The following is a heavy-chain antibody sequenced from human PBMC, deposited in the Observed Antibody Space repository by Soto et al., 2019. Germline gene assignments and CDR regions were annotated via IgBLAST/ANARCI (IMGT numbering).Heavy chain of an antibody. V-gene: IGHV3-30*18. CDR3: AKDGGDTAMGY. CDR2: ISYDGSNK. D-gene: IGHD5-18*01. Sequence: QVQLVETGGGVVQPGRSLRLSCAASGFTFSSYGMHWVRQAPGKGLERVAVISYDGSNKYYADSVKGRFTISRDNSNNTLYLQMNSLRAEDTAVYYCAKDGGDTAMGYWGQGTLVTVSS. CDR1: GFTFSSYG. J-gene: IGHJ4*02.